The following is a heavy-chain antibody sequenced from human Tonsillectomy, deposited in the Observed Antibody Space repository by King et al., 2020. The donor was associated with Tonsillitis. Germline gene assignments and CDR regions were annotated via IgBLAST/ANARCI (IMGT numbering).Heavy chain of an antibody. V-gene: IGHV3-73*02. CDR1: GFTFSGAA. CDR2: SRSKVNNYAT. D-gene: IGHD3-3*01. CDR3: TKQDYEFWSDYQDYYYYMDV. J-gene: IGHJ6*03. Sequence: VQLVESGGGLVQPGGSLKLSCAASGFTFSGAAFHWVRQASGKGLEWVGRSRSKVNNYATAYAASLKGRFTISRDDSKNTTYLEVNSLKIEDTAVYYCTKQDYEFWSDYQDYYYYMDV.